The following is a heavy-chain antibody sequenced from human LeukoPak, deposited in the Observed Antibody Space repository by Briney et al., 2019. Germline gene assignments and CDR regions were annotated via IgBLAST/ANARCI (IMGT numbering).Heavy chain of an antibody. CDR3: ARGTYCSSTSCYTTDALDI. V-gene: IGHV4-61*02. CDR1: GGSISSGSYY. D-gene: IGHD2-2*02. CDR2: IYTSGST. J-gene: IGHJ3*02. Sequence: SQTLSLTCTVSGGSISSGSYYWSWIRQPAGKGLEWIGRIYTSGSTNYNPSLKSRVTISVDTSKNQFSLKLSSVTAADTAVYYCARGTYCSSTSCYTTDALDIWGQGTMVTVSS.